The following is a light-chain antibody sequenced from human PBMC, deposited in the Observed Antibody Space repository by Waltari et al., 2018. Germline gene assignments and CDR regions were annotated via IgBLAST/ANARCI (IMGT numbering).Light chain of an antibody. CDR3: SSYAGSNNVI. CDR2: EVT. V-gene: IGLV2-8*01. J-gene: IGLJ2*01. Sequence: QSALTQPPSASGSRGQSITISCTGTSSDVGSYNYVSWYQQHPGKAPKLMIYEVTKRPSGVPERVSGSKSCNTASLTVSGLQAEDEADYYCSSYAGSNNVIFGGGTRLTVL. CDR1: SSDVGSYNY.